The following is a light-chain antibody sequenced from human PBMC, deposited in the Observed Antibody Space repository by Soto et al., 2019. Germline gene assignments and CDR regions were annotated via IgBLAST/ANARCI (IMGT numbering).Light chain of an antibody. CDR3: QQYNSYSGT. CDR1: QSISSC. CDR2: DAS. V-gene: IGKV1-5*01. Sequence: DIQMTQSPSTLSASVGDRDKITCRASQSISSCMAWYQQKPGKAPKLLIYDASSLESGVPSSFSGSFSVIEFILTISSLQPDDFATYYCQQYNSYSGTFGQGTKV. J-gene: IGKJ1*01.